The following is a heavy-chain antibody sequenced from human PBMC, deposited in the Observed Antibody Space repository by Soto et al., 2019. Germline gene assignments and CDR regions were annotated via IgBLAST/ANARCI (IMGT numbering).Heavy chain of an antibody. CDR1: AFTFSDYY. J-gene: IGHJ4*02. D-gene: IGHD5-12*01. V-gene: IGHV3-11*05. CDR3: ATNKGYSGYEDPDY. CDR2: ISSSGSYT. Sequence: QVQLAESGGGLVKPGGSLRLSCAASAFTFSDYYMSWIRQAPGKGLEWVSYISSSGSYTNYADSVKGRFPISRDNARNSLYLQMNSLRAKDTAMYYCATNKGYSGYEDPDYWGQGTLVTVSS.